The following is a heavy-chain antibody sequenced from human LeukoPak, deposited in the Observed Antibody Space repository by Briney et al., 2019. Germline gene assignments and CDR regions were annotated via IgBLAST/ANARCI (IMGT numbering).Heavy chain of an antibody. V-gene: IGHV4-61*01. J-gene: IGHJ4*02. CDR1: GGSISSSSYY. CDR2: IYYSGST. Sequence: SETLSLTCTVSGGSISSSSYYWSWIRQPPGKGLEWIGYIYYSGSTNYNPSLKSRVTISVDTSKNQFSLKLSSVTAADTAVYYCARLRGGYSSGWSRRGNFDYWGQGTLVTVSS. CDR3: ARLRGGYSSGWSRRGNFDY. D-gene: IGHD6-19*01.